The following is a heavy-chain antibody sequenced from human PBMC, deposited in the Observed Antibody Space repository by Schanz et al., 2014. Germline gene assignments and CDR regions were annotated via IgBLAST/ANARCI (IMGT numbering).Heavy chain of an antibody. Sequence: EVQLVESGGGLISPGGSLRLSCVASRFTFNYVWMSWVRQAPGKGLEWVGRIRSKADGGTTDYAAPVKGRFTISRDDSKNTLFLQINSLKTEDTAVYYCTTVDCSSPSCPPWGQGTLVTVSS. CDR1: RFTFNYVW. V-gene: IGHV3-15*01. CDR2: IRSKADGGTT. J-gene: IGHJ5*02. D-gene: IGHD2-2*01. CDR3: TTVDCSSPSCPP.